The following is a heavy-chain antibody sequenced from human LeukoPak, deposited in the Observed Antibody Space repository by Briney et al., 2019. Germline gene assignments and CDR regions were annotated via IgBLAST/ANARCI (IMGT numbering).Heavy chain of an antibody. CDR1: GFTFRNYW. J-gene: IGHJ3*01. CDR2: INEDGSEK. Sequence: GGPLRLSCAASGFTFRNYWVNWVRQAPGKGLEWVANINEDGSEKYYVDSVKGRFTISRDNAKNSLYLQMNSLRDEDTAVYYCARDPDWNYVRAFDFWGQGTMVIVSS. V-gene: IGHV3-7*01. CDR3: ARDPDWNYVRAFDF. D-gene: IGHD1-7*01.